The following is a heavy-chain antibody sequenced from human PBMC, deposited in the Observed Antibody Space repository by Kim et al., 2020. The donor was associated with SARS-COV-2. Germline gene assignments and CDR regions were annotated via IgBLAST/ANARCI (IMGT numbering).Heavy chain of an antibody. V-gene: IGHV3-33*05. D-gene: IGHD2-15*01. Sequence: GGSLRLSCAASGFTFSSYGMHWVRQAPGKGLEWVAVISYDGSNKYYADSVKGRFTISRDNSKNTLYLQMNSLRAEDTAVYYCARETLFCSGGSCYYYGMDVWGQGTTVTVSS. CDR2: ISYDGSNK. CDR3: ARETLFCSGGSCYYYGMDV. CDR1: GFTFSSYG. J-gene: IGHJ6*02.